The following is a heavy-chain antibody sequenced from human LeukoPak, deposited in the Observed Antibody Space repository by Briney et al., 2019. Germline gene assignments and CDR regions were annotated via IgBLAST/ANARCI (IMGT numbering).Heavy chain of an antibody. CDR3: ARGWDTAMVRGGNWFDP. CDR1: GGSISSSNW. Sequence: SGTLSLTCAVSGGSISSSNWWSWVRQPPGKGLEWIGEIYHSGSTNYNPSLKSRVTISVDTSKNQFSLKLSSVTAADTAVYYCARGWDTAMVRGGNWFDPWGQGTLVTVSS. V-gene: IGHV4-4*02. D-gene: IGHD5-18*01. CDR2: IYHSGST. J-gene: IGHJ5*02.